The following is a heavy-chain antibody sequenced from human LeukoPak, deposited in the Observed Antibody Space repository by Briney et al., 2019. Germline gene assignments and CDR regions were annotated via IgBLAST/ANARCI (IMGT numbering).Heavy chain of an antibody. CDR3: AKNYQPLLPIQANWFDP. J-gene: IGHJ5*02. D-gene: IGHD2-21*02. CDR1: GYSISSAYY. V-gene: IGHV4-38-2*02. CDR2: MYHSGST. Sequence: SETLSLTCSVSGYSISSAYYWGWIRQPPGKGLEWIGTMYHSGSTNYNPSLKSRVTISIDTSKNQFSLNLTSMTAADTARYYCAKNYQPLLPIQANWFDPWGQGTLVTVSS.